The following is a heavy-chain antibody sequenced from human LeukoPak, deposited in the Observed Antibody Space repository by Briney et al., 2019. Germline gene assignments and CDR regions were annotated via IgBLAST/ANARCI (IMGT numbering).Heavy chain of an antibody. Sequence: GGSLRLSCAASGFTFSSYAMSWVRQAPGKGLEWVSAISGSGGSTYYADSVKGRFTISRDNSKNTLYLQMNSLRAEDTAVYYCVRQQTSHGNFDYWGQGTLVTVSS. CDR3: VRQQTSHGNFDY. V-gene: IGHV3-23*01. CDR1: GFTFSSYA. D-gene: IGHD1-1*01. J-gene: IGHJ4*02. CDR2: ISGSGGST.